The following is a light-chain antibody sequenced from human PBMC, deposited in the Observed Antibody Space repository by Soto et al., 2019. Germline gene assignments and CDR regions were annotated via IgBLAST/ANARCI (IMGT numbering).Light chain of an antibody. CDR2: DAS. J-gene: IGKJ2*01. Sequence: EVVLTQSPATLSLSPGERATLSGWASQSVGSYLAWYQQRLGQAPRLLIYDASNRATGIPARFSGSGSGTDFTLTISSLEPEDFAVYYCQQRSDWPSFGHGTKLEIK. V-gene: IGKV3-11*01. CDR3: QQRSDWPS. CDR1: QSVGSY.